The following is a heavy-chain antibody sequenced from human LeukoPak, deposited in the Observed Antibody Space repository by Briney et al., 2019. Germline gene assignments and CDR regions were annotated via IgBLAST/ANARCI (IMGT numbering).Heavy chain of an antibody. CDR1: GFTFSSYG. J-gene: IGHJ4*02. Sequence: GGSLRLSCAASGFTFSSYGMHWVRQAPGKGLEWVAVISYDGSNKYYADSVKGRFTISRDNSKNTLYLQMNSLRAEDTAVYYCASHDDHGNSDGFGYWGQGTLVTVSS. CDR3: ASHDDHGNSDGFGY. CDR2: ISYDGSNK. D-gene: IGHD4-11*01. V-gene: IGHV3-30*03.